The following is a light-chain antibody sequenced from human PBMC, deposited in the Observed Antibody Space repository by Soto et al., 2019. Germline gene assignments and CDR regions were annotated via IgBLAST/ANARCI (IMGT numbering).Light chain of an antibody. Sequence: AWTQSPVTLSLSPGARSTPACRASQSIDKNYLSWYQHQPGQAPRVLIYDASTMATGIPDRFSGSGSGTDFTLTISRLEPEDFAVYYCQQYGSSPWAFGQGTKVDI. CDR3: QQYGSSPWA. V-gene: IGKV3-20*01. J-gene: IGKJ1*01. CDR2: DAS. CDR1: QSIDKNY.